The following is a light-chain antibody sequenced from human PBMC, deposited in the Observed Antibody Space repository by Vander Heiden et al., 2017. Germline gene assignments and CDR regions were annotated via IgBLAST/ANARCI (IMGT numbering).Light chain of an antibody. J-gene: IGLJ3*02. CDR3: AESDDSLNGPV. CDR2: SNN. V-gene: IGLV1-44*01. CDR1: RSNIGSNT. Sequence: QSVLTQPPSASGTPGQRVTISCSGSRSNIGSNTVNWYQQLPGTAPKHRIYSNNQRPSGVPDRFSGSKSGTLDYLDITGLQSEYEADDYGAESDDSLNGPVLGGETKLTVI.